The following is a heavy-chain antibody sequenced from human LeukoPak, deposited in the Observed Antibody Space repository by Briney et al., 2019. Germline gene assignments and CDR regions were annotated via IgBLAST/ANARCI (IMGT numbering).Heavy chain of an antibody. CDR2: INPNSGGT. V-gene: IGHV1-2*02. CDR3: ARDGTYYYGWFDP. CDR1: GYTFTGYY. D-gene: IGHD3-10*01. J-gene: IGHJ5*02. Sequence: ASVKVSCKASGYTFTGYYMHWARQAPGQGFEWMGWINPNSGGTNYAQKFQGRVTMTRDTSISTAYMELSRLRSDDTAVYYCARDGTYYYGWFDPWGQGTLVTVSS.